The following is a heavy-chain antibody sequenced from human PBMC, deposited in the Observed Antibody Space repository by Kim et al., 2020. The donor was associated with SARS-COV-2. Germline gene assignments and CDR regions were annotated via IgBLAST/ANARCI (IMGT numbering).Heavy chain of an antibody. V-gene: IGHV4-34*01. Sequence: SETLSLTCAVYGESFSGYYWSWIRQPPGKGLEWIGEINHSGSTNYNPSLKSRVTISVDTSKNQFSLKLSSVTAADTAVYYCARGHGIAAAESLSMDVWGQGTTVTVSS. J-gene: IGHJ6*02. D-gene: IGHD6-13*01. CDR2: INHSGST. CDR3: ARGHGIAAAESLSMDV. CDR1: GESFSGYY.